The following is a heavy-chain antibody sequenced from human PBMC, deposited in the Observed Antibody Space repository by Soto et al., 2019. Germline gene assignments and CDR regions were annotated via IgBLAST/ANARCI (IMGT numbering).Heavy chain of an antibody. CDR2: ISYDGSNK. J-gene: IGHJ4*02. Sequence: GGSLRLSCAASGFTFSSYAMHWVRQAPGKGLEWVAVISYDGSNKYYADSVKGRFTISRDNSKNTLYLQMNSLRAEDTAVYYCARDQGGYCTNGVCFSFDYWGQGTLVTVSS. V-gene: IGHV3-30-3*01. D-gene: IGHD2-8*01. CDR1: GFTFSSYA. CDR3: ARDQGGYCTNGVCFSFDY.